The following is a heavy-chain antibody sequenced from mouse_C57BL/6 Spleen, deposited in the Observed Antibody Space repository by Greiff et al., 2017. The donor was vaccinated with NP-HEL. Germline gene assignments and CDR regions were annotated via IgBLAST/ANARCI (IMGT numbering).Heavy chain of an antibody. CDR3: ARSYDGSYYYAMDY. V-gene: IGHV1-54*01. D-gene: IGHD2-3*01. J-gene: IGHJ4*01. CDR1: GYAFTNYL. Sequence: QVQLKESGAELVRPGTSVKVSCRASGYAFTNYLIEWVKQRPGQGLEWIGVINPGSGGTNYNEKFKGKATLTADKSSSTAYMQLSSLTSEDSAVYFCARSYDGSYYYAMDYWGQGTSVTVSS. CDR2: INPGSGGT.